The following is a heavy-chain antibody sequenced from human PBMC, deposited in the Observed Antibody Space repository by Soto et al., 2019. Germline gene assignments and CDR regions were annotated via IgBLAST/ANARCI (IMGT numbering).Heavy chain of an antibody. Sequence: ASVKVSCKASGYTFAGYYRHWVRQAPGQGLEWMGWINPNSGGTNYAQKFQGWVTMTRDTSISTAYMELSRLRSDDTAVYYCARVIKGGYPKNAFDIWGQGTIVTVSS. D-gene: IGHD5-12*01. CDR1: GYTFAGYY. V-gene: IGHV1-2*04. CDR3: ARVIKGGYPKNAFDI. CDR2: INPNSGGT. J-gene: IGHJ3*02.